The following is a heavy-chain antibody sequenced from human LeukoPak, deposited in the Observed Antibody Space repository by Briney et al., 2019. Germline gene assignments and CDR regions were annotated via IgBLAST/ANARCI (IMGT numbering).Heavy chain of an antibody. D-gene: IGHD2-2*01. CDR3: AREGDIVVVPAALDAFDI. V-gene: IGHV4-59*12. Sequence: TSETLSLTCTVSGGSISSYYWSWIRQPPGKGLEWIGYIYYNGSTTYNPSLKSRVTISEDTSKNQFSLKLSSVTAADTAVYYCAREGDIVVVPAALDAFDIWGQGTMVTVSS. J-gene: IGHJ3*02. CDR1: GGSISSYY. CDR2: IYYNGST.